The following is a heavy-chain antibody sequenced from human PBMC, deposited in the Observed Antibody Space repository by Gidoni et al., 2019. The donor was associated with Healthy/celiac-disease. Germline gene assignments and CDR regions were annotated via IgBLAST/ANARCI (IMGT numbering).Heavy chain of an antibody. CDR1: GFTFSSYW. Sequence: VSLRLSCAASGFTFSSYWMQGVRQAPGKGMVWVSRINSDGSSTSYADSVKGRFTISRDNAKNTLYLQMNSLRAEDTAVYYCARGSYYDFWSGPLNWYYFDSWGQGTLVTVSS. V-gene: IGHV3-74*01. CDR2: INSDGSST. CDR3: ARGSYYDFWSGPLNWYYFDS. D-gene: IGHD3-3*01. J-gene: IGHJ4*02.